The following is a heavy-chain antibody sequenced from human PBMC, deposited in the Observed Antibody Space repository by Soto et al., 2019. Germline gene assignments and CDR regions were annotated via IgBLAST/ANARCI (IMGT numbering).Heavy chain of an antibody. CDR1: GFTFSSYA. CDR3: ARNEYSSSVYYYYYGMDV. D-gene: IGHD6-6*01. CDR2: ISYDGSNK. Sequence: GGSLRLSCAASGFTFSSYAMHWVRQAPGKGLEWVAVISYDGSNKYYADSVKGRFTISRDNSKNTLYLQMNSLRAEDTAVYYCARNEYSSSVYYYYYGMDVWGQGTTVTVSS. J-gene: IGHJ6*02. V-gene: IGHV3-30-3*01.